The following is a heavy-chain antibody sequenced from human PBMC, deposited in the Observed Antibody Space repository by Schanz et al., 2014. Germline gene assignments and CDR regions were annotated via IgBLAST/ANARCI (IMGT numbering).Heavy chain of an antibody. D-gene: IGHD6-13*01. Sequence: QILLVQPGPEVKKPGASVTVSCKASGYDFHIYAYSWVRQAPGQGPEWIGWIIPILGIANYAQKFQGRVTITADKSTFTAYMDVSSLRAEDTAVYYCAKEKEEVAADGSFFDYWGQGTLVTVSS. J-gene: IGHJ4*02. V-gene: IGHV1-69*10. CDR1: GYDFHIYA. CDR2: IIPILGIA. CDR3: AKEKEEVAADGSFFDY.